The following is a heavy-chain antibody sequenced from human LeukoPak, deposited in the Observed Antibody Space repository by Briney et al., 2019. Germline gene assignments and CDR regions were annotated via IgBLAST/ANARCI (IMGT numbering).Heavy chain of an antibody. J-gene: IGHJ3*02. D-gene: IGHD2-15*01. CDR1: GGSISSYY. CDR2: INYRGST. Sequence: SETLSLTCTVSGGSISSYYWSWVRQPPGKGVEWIGYINYRGSTKFNPSLKSRVTISGDTSKNQFSLRLNSVTAADTAVYYCARGPGDRYCSGGSCSPRDAFDIWGQGTMVTVSS. CDR3: ARGPGDRYCSGGSCSPRDAFDI. V-gene: IGHV4-59*01.